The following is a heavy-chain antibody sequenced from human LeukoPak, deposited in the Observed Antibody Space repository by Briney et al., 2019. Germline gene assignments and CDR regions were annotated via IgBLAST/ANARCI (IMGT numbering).Heavy chain of an antibody. D-gene: IGHD2-2*01. Sequence: PGRSLRLSCAASGFTFSSYEMNCVRQAPGKGLEWVSYISSSGSTIYYADSVKGRFTISRDNAKNSLYLQMNSLRAEDTAVYYCARDSFAPSWGPYFDYWGQGTLVTVSS. CDR1: GFTFSSYE. CDR2: ISSSGSTI. V-gene: IGHV3-48*03. CDR3: ARDSFAPSWGPYFDY. J-gene: IGHJ4*02.